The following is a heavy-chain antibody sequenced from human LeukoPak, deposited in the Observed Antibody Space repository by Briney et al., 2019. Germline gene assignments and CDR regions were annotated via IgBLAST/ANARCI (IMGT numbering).Heavy chain of an antibody. CDR1: GGSNNSGGYS. V-gene: IGHV4-30-4*07. CDR3: ARDRYYYGSGSYYFDY. D-gene: IGHD3-10*01. CDR2: IYYSGST. J-gene: IGHJ4*02. Sequence: SRTLSLTCAVSGGSNNSGGYSWSWIRQPPGRGLEWIGFIYYSGSTYYNPSLKSRVTMSEDTSKNQFSLKLSSVTAADTAVYYCARDRYYYGSGSYYFDYWGQGTLVTVSS.